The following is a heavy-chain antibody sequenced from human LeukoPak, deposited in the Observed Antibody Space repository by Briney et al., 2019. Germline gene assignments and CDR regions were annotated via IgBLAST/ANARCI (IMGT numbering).Heavy chain of an antibody. V-gene: IGHV5-51*01. J-gene: IGHJ3*02. Sequence: GESLNISCKVSRYSFTNYCIVWVRQMHGKGLEWMGIIYPGDSDIRYSTSFQGQVTISADTSINTAYLLWSSLKASGTAMNYCARQKTYSTYDNCPPAFDIWGQGTMVTVSS. CDR1: RYSFTNYC. D-gene: IGHD2-8*01. CDR3: ARQKTYSTYDNCPPAFDI. CDR2: IYPGDSDI.